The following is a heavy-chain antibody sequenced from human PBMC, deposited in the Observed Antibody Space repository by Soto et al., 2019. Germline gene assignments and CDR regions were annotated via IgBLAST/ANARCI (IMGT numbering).Heavy chain of an antibody. J-gene: IGHJ4*02. Sequence: QVQLVESGGGVVQPGRSLRLSCAASGFTFSSYAMHWVRQAPGKGLEWVAVISYDGSNKYYADSVKGRFTISRDNSKNTLYLQMNSLRAEDTAVYYCARDEGQFGVVIPFDYWGQGTLVTVSS. CDR3: ARDEGQFGVVIPFDY. CDR1: GFTFSSYA. V-gene: IGHV3-30-3*01. CDR2: ISYDGSNK. D-gene: IGHD3-3*01.